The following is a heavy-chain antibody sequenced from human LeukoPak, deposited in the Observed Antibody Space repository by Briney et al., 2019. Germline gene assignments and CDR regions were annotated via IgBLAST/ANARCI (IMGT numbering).Heavy chain of an antibody. CDR3: ARGRSTRLSLFDY. D-gene: IGHD4/OR15-4a*01. CDR2: INWNGGST. CDR1: GFTFDDYE. J-gene: IGHJ4*02. V-gene: IGHV3-20*04. Sequence: GGSLRLSCAASGFTFDDYEMSWVRQAPGKGLEWVSGINWNGGSTGYADSVKGRFTISRDSSKNTLYLQMNSLRAEDTAVYYCARGRSTRLSLFDYWGQGTLVTVSS.